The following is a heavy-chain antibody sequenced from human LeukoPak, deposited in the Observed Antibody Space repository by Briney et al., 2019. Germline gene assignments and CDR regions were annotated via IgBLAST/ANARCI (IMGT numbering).Heavy chain of an antibody. Sequence: SETLSLTCTVSGGSISSYYWSWIRQPPGKGLEWIGYIYYSGSTNYNPSLKRRVTISVDTSKNQFSLKLSSVAAADTAVYYCARDGAAAGHFDYWGQGTLVTVSS. CDR2: IYYSGST. V-gene: IGHV4-59*01. CDR1: GGSISSYY. J-gene: IGHJ4*02. D-gene: IGHD6-13*01. CDR3: ARDGAAAGHFDY.